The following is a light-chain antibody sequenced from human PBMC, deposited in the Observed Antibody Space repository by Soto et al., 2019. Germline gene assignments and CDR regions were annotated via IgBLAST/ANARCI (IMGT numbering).Light chain of an antibody. Sequence: DIVMTQSPDSLAVSLGERATINCKSSQSVLYSSNNKNYLAWYQQKPGQPPKLLIYWASTRESGVPDRFSGSGSGTDFTLTISRLQAEDVAVYYCQQYYRTPLLTFGGGTKVEIK. V-gene: IGKV4-1*01. CDR3: QQYYRTPLLT. CDR2: WAS. CDR1: QSVLYSSNNKNY. J-gene: IGKJ4*01.